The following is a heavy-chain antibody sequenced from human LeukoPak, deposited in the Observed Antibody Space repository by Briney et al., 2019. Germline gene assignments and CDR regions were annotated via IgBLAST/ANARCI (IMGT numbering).Heavy chain of an antibody. D-gene: IGHD3-22*01. CDR1: GFTFSSYW. CDR2: IDSDGSTT. J-gene: IGHJ4*02. CDR3: ARSVYDSGGYYRVLDY. V-gene: IGHV3-74*01. Sequence: GGSLRLSCAASGFTFSSYWMHWVRQAPGKGLVWVSRIDSDGSTTSYADSVKGRLTISRDNAKNTLFLQMNSLRAEDTAAYYCARSVYDSGGYYRVLDYWGQGTLVTVSS.